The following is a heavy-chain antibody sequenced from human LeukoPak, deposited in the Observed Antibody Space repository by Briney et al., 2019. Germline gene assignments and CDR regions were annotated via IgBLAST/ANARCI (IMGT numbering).Heavy chain of an antibody. Sequence: PSETLSLTCAVHGGSFSGYYWSWIRQPPGKGLEWIGEINHSGSTNYNPSLKSRVTISVDPSKNQFSLKLSSVTAADTAVYYCARGSVAAAGTRLPFDYWGQGTLVTVSS. D-gene: IGHD6-13*01. J-gene: IGHJ4*02. CDR3: ARGSVAAAGTRLPFDY. CDR2: INHSGST. V-gene: IGHV4-34*01. CDR1: GGSFSGYY.